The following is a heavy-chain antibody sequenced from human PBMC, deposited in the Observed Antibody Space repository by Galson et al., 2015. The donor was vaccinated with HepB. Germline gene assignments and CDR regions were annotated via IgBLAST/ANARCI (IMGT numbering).Heavy chain of an antibody. CDR3: ARSPQYGSGTYYNVWFDP. J-gene: IGHJ5*02. Sequence: SVKVSCKASGYIFTNYAMNWVRQAPGQGLEWMGWINTNTGNPTYAQAFTGRFVFSVDTSVGTAYLQISSLKAEDTAVYYCARSPQYGSGTYYNVWFDPWGQGTLVTVSS. CDR1: GYIFTNYA. D-gene: IGHD3-10*01. V-gene: IGHV7-4-1*02. CDR2: INTNTGNP.